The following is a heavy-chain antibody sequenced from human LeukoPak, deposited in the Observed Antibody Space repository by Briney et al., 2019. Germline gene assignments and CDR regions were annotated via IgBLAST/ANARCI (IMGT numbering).Heavy chain of an antibody. D-gene: IGHD3-9*01. CDR1: GFTFSSYG. V-gene: IGHV3-23*01. CDR3: AKRNGYFDWFIDY. J-gene: IGHJ4*02. CDR2: ISGSGGST. Sequence: GGSLRLSCAASGFTFSSYGMSWVRQAPGKGLEWVSAISGSGGSTYYADSVKGRFTISRDNSKSTLYLQMNSLRAEDTAVYYCAKRNGYFDWFIDYWGQGTLVTVSS.